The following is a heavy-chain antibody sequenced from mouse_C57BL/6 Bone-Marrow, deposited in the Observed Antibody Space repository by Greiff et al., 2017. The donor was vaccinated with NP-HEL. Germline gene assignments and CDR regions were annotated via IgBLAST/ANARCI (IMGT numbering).Heavy chain of an antibody. D-gene: IGHD1-1*01. CDR2: INPSNGGT. J-gene: IGHJ1*01. CDR1: GYTFTSYW. CDR3: ARAAYGGSYWDCEV. V-gene: IGHV1-53*01. Sequence: QVQLQQPGTEPVKPGASVKLSCKASGYTFTSYWMHWVKQRPGQGLEWIGNINPSNGGTNYNEKFKSKATLTVDKSSSTAYMQLSSLTSEDSAVYYCARAAYGGSYWDCEVWGAGTTLTVSS.